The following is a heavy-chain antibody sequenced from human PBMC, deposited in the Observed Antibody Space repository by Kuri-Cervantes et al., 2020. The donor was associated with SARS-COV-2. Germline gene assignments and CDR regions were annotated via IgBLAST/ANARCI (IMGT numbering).Heavy chain of an antibody. V-gene: IGHV3-9*01. CDR2: ISWNSGSI. Sequence: SLRLSCAAAGFTFDDYAMHWVRQAPWKGLEWVSGISWNSGSIGYADSVKGRFTISRDNAKNSLYLQMNSLRAEDTALYYCAKDIIAAAGMTIDYWGQGTLVTVSS. D-gene: IGHD6-13*01. J-gene: IGHJ4*02. CDR1: GFTFDDYA. CDR3: AKDIIAAAGMTIDY.